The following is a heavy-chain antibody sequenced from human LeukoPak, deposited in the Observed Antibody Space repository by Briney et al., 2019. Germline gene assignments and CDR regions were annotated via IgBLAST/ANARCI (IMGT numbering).Heavy chain of an antibody. CDR2: IIPIFGTA. D-gene: IGHD3-16*02. V-gene: IGHV1-69*05. J-gene: IGHJ4*02. CDR1: GGTFSSYA. CDR3: ARLGDDYVWGNYRSSYFDY. Sequence: SVKVSCKASGGTFSSYAISWVRQAPGQGLEWMGRIIPIFGTANYAQKFQGRVTITTDESTSTAYMELSSLRSEDTAVYYCARLGDDYVWGNYRSSYFDYWGQGTLVTVSS.